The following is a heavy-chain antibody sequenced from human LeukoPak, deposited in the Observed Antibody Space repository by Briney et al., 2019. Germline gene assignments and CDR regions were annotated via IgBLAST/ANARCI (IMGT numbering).Heavy chain of an antibody. Sequence: GRSLRLSCTASGFTFSDYAMSWFRQAPGKGLEWVGFIRSKTYGGATEYAASVKGRFTISRDDSKSIAYLQMNSLKTEDTAVYYCTRADSNQLYDWGQGTLVTVSS. CDR2: IRSKTYGGAT. CDR1: GFTFSDYA. D-gene: IGHD3-22*01. J-gene: IGHJ4*02. CDR3: TRADSNQLYD. V-gene: IGHV3-49*03.